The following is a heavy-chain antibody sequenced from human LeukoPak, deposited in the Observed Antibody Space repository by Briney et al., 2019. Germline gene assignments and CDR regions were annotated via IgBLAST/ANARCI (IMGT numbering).Heavy chain of an antibody. CDR3: AWTLVNIGNYIFDS. J-gene: IGHJ4*02. D-gene: IGHD2/OR15-2a*01. V-gene: IGHV4-59*01. Sequence: SETLSLICGVYGGSISSYYCSWVRQPPGKGLEWLGYISYSGTTNCNPSLRSRVTISVDTSKNQFSLRLSSVTAADTAVYYCAWTLVNIGNYIFDSWGQGTLVTVSS. CDR2: ISYSGTT. CDR1: GGSISSYY.